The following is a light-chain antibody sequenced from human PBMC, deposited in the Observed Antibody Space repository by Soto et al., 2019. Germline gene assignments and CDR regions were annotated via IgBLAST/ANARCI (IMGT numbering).Light chain of an antibody. CDR3: LQHNSYPHS. Sequence: DIQMTQSPSSLSASVGDRVTITCRASQGIRNALGWFQQKPGKAPKRLIYAASTLEGGVPSRFSGSGSGTEFTLTISSLQPEDSATYYCLQHNSYPHSFGQGTKLEMK. J-gene: IGKJ2*03. CDR2: AAS. CDR1: QGIRNA. V-gene: IGKV1-17*01.